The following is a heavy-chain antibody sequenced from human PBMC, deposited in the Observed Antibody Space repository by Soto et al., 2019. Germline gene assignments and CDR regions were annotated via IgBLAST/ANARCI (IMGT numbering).Heavy chain of an antibody. J-gene: IGHJ4*02. D-gene: IGHD3-10*01. CDR3: ASSTDGGWGSYYIRGGYYFDY. Sequence: GGSLRLSCAASGFTFSSYSMNWVRQAPGKGLEWVSSISSSGSYIYYADSLRGRFTISRDNAKNSLYLQMNSLRAEDTAVYYCASSTDGGWGSYYIRGGYYFDYWGQGTLVTVSS. CDR1: GFTFSSYS. CDR2: ISSSGSYI. V-gene: IGHV3-21*01.